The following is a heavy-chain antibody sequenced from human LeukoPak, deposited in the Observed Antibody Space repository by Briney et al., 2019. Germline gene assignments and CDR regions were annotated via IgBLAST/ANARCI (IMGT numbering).Heavy chain of an antibody. V-gene: IGHV3-64*01. CDR2: ISSNGGST. CDR1: GFTFSSYA. D-gene: IGHD6-25*01. CDR3: ARDGSRIAAYNWFDP. J-gene: IGHJ5*02. Sequence: GGSLRLSCAASGFTFSSYAMHWVRQAPGKGLEYVLAISSNGGSTYYANSVKGRFTISRDNSKNTLYLQMGSLRAEDMAVYYCARDGSRIAAYNWFDPWGQGTLVTVSS.